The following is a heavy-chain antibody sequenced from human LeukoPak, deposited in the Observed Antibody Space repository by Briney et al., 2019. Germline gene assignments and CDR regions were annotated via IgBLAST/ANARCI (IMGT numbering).Heavy chain of an antibody. V-gene: IGHV1-2*02. CDR1: GYTFTGYY. D-gene: IGHD3-22*01. CDR2: INPNSGGT. CDR3: ARASSGYYFPGY. J-gene: IGHJ4*02. Sequence: ASVKVSCKASGYTFTGYYMHWVRQAPGQGLEWMGWINPNSGGTNYAQKFQSRVTMTRDTSISTAYMELSRLRSDDTAVYYCARASSGYYFPGYWGQGTLVTVSS.